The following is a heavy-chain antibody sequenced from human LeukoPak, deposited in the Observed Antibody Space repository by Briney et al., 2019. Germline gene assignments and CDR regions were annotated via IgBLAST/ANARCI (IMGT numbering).Heavy chain of an antibody. D-gene: IGHD3-10*01. CDR2: IYTSGST. Sequence: SETLSLTCTASGGSISSYYWSWIRQPAGKGLEWIGRIYTSGSTNYNPSLKSRVTMSVDTSNNQFSLKLSSMTAADTAVYYCAKGGLLFGRRCYYNVRGAFDIWGQGTMVTVSS. J-gene: IGHJ3*02. V-gene: IGHV4-4*07. CDR3: AKGGLLFGRRCYYNVRGAFDI. CDR1: GGSISSYY.